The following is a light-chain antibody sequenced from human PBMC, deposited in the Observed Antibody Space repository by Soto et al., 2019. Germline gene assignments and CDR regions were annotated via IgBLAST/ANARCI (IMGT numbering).Light chain of an antibody. Sequence: DIQMTQSPSPLSASVGDRVTITCRASQTISSWLAWYQQKPGKAPKLLIYKASTLKSGVPSRFSGSGSGTEFTLTISSLQPDDFATYYCQHYNSYSEAFGQGKRLEIK. CDR3: QHYNSYSEA. V-gene: IGKV1-5*03. J-gene: IGKJ5*01. CDR2: KAS. CDR1: QTISSW.